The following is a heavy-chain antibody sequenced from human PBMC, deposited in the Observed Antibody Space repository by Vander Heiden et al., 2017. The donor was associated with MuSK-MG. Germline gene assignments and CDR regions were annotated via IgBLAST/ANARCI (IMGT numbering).Heavy chain of an antibody. Sequence: QVQLVESGGGVVQPGRSLRLSCAASGFTFGSYAMHWVRQAPGKGLEWVAVISYDGSNKYYADSVKGRFTISRDNSKNTLYLQMNSLRAEDTAVYYCARAYGDYYYYGMDVWGQGTTVTVSS. D-gene: IGHD4-17*01. CDR1: GFTFGSYA. CDR2: ISYDGSNK. V-gene: IGHV3-30*04. J-gene: IGHJ6*02. CDR3: ARAYGDYYYYGMDV.